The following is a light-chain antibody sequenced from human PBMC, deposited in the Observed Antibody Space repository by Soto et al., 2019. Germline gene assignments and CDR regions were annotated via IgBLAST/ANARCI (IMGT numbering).Light chain of an antibody. V-gene: IGKV3-20*01. CDR2: GAS. J-gene: IGKJ5*01. Sequence: IVLTQSPGTLSLSPGERATLSCRASQSVSNNYLAWYQQKPGQAPRLLIYGASNRATGIPDRFSASGTGTDFTLTISRLEPEDFAVYYCQQYGSSPITFGQGTRLEIK. CDR3: QQYGSSPIT. CDR1: QSVSNNY.